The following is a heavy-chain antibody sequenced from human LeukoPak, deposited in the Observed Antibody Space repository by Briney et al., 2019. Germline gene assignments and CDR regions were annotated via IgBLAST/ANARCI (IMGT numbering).Heavy chain of an antibody. V-gene: IGHV3-74*01. Sequence: GGSLRLSCAASGFTFSSYWMHWVRQAPGKGLVWVSRINSDGSSTSYADSVKGRFTISRDNAKNTLYLQMNSLRAEDTAVYYCAGDPYSGTYGDTYYYYMDVWGKGTTVTISS. CDR2: INSDGSST. J-gene: IGHJ6*03. CDR1: GFTFSSYW. D-gene: IGHD1-26*01. CDR3: AGDPYSGTYGDTYYYYMDV.